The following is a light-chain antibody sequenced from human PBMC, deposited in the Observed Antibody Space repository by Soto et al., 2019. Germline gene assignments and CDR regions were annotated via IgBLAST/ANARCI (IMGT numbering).Light chain of an antibody. CDR3: KQLNTYPVT. CDR1: QGTSRY. V-gene: IGKV1-9*01. Sequence: IQLTRSPSSLSSSVLYIFSITCLASQGTSRYLSLYQQKPGRAPKLLISAASTLQSGVPARFSGSGSGTDFTLSITSLQPEDFATYYCKQLNTYPVTFGGGTKVDIK. J-gene: IGKJ4*01. CDR2: AAS.